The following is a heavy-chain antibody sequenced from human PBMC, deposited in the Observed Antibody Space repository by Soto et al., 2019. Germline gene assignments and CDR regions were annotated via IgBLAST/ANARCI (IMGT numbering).Heavy chain of an antibody. V-gene: IGHV2-5*02. CDR1: GFSLSTSGVG. CDR3: AHMRTVTALDY. Sequence: QLTLKESGPTLVNPTQTLTLTCTFSGFSLSTSGVGVGWIRQPPGKALEWLALIYWDDDKRYSPSLKSRLTIAMDTSKNQVVLTMTYMDPVDTATYYCAHMRTVTALDYWGQGTLVTVSS. J-gene: IGHJ4*02. D-gene: IGHD2-21*02. CDR2: IYWDDDK.